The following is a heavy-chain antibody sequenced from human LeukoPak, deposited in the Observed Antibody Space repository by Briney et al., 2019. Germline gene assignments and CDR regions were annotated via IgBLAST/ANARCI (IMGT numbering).Heavy chain of an antibody. CDR1: GFTFSSYA. Sequence: PGRSLRLSCAASGFTFSSYAMHWVRQAPGKGLEWVAVISYDGSNKYYADSVKGRFTISRDNSKNTLYLQMNSLRAEDTAVYYCAKGAYDFWNDWGQGTLVTVSS. J-gene: IGHJ4*02. CDR2: ISYDGSNK. D-gene: IGHD3-3*01. CDR3: AKGAYDFWND. V-gene: IGHV3-30-3*01.